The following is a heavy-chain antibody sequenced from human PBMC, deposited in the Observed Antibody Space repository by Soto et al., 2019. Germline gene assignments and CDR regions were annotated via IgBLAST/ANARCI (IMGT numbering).Heavy chain of an antibody. Sequence: SVKVSCTASGYTFSHYGIGWVRQAPGQGLEWMGWISAYNGNRHFAEGLRGRITMTTNTTTSTADMELRSLSSDDTAVYYCARGGQECSNSGCGYIYDGMDVWGQGTTVTVSS. V-gene: IGHV1-18*01. CDR2: ISAYNGNR. CDR1: GYTFSHYG. J-gene: IGHJ6*02. CDR3: ARGGQECSNSGCGYIYDGMDV. D-gene: IGHD1-26*01.